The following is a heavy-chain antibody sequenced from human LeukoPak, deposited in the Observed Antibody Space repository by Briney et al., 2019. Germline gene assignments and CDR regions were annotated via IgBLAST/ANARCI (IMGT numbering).Heavy chain of an antibody. CDR2: IIPILGIA. J-gene: IGHJ4*02. Sequence: SVKVSYVPSGGTFSSYAISWVRQAPGQGLEWMGRIIPILGIANYAQKFQGRVTITADKSTSTAYMELSSLRSEDTAVYYCARDMEAAAGTESDYCGQGTLVTVSS. D-gene: IGHD6-13*01. V-gene: IGHV1-69*04. CDR3: ARDMEAAAGTESDY. CDR1: GGTFSSYA.